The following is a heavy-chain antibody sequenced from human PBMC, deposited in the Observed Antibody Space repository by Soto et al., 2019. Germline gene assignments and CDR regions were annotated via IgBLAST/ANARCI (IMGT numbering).Heavy chain of an antibody. CDR1: GYTFTGYC. J-gene: IGHJ5*02. CDR3: ARDVRSAAGTSDWFDP. V-gene: IGHV1-2*04. D-gene: IGHD6-13*01. Sequence: ASVKVSCKASGYTFTGYCMNWVRQAPGQGLEWMGWINPNSGGTNYAQKFQGWVTMTRDTSISTAYMELSRLRSDDTAVYYCARDVRSAAGTSDWFDPWGQGTLVTVSA. CDR2: INPNSGGT.